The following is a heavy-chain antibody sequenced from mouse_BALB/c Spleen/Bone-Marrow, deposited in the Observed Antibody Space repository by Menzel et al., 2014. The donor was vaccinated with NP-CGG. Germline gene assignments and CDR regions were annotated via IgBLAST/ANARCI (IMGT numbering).Heavy chain of an antibody. V-gene: IGHV5-17*02. D-gene: IGHD2-1*01. CDR1: GFTFSSFG. Sequence: EVMLVESGGGLVQPGGSRKLSCAASGFTFSSFGMHWVRQAPEKGLEWVAYISSGSSTIYYADTVKGRFTISRDNPKDTLFLHMTSLRSEDTAMYYCARGGNYAWFAYWGQGTLVTVSA. CDR2: ISSGSSTI. CDR3: ARGGNYAWFAY. J-gene: IGHJ3*01.